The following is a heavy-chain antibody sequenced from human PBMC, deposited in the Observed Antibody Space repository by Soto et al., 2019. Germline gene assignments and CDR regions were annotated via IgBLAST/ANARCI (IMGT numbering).Heavy chain of an antibody. CDR1: GFTFSSYG. CDR3: AKDHYDFWRGLSGTRGMDV. CDR2: ISYDGSNK. V-gene: IGHV3-30*18. J-gene: IGHJ6*02. Sequence: PGGSMRLSCAASGFTFSSYGMHWVRQDPGKGLEWVAVISYDGSNKYYADSVKGRFTISRDNSKNTLYLQMNSLRAEDTAVYYCAKDHYDFWRGLSGTRGMDVWGQGTTVTVSS. D-gene: IGHD3-3*01.